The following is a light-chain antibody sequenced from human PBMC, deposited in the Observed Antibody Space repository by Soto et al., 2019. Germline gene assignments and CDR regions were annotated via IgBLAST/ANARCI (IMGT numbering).Light chain of an antibody. CDR1: QSIGRW. Sequence: SPSPLSAIVGDRVTITCRSSQSIGRWLAWYQQKTGKAPKLLIYDASSLESGVPSRFSGSGSGTEFTLNISSLQPDDFATDYCQQYNTDSPVRTFGQGTMVNIK. V-gene: IGKV1-5*01. CDR2: DAS. J-gene: IGKJ1*01. CDR3: QQYNTDSPVRT.